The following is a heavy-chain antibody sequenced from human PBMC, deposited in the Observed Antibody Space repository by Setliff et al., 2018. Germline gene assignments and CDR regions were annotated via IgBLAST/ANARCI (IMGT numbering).Heavy chain of an antibody. J-gene: IGHJ4*02. CDR1: GYSISSGYY. V-gene: IGHV4-38-2*01. D-gene: IGHD4-4*01. CDR2: IYHSGST. CDR3: ARSYSNSLEY. Sequence: PSETLSLTCAVSGYSISSGYYWGWIRQPPGKGLEWIGSIYHSGSTYYNPSLKSRVTISVDTSKNQFSLKLSSVTAAGTAVYYCARSYSNSLEYWGQGTLVTVSS.